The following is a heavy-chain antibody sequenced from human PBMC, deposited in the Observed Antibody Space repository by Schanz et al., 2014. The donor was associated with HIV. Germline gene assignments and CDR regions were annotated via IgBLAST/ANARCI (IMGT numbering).Heavy chain of an antibody. CDR1: GFTFNYYG. Sequence: QEQLVESGGGVVQPGRSLRLSCAASGFTFNYYGMHWVRQAPGKGLEWVGVIWYDGTNKYYADSVKGRFTISRDNSKKTLYLQMNSLRAEDTAVYYCARGEAITSYYHYYGMDVWGQGTTVTVSS. J-gene: IGHJ6*02. V-gene: IGHV3-33*01. CDR3: ARGEAITSYYHYYGMDV. CDR2: IWYDGTNK. D-gene: IGHD1-20*01.